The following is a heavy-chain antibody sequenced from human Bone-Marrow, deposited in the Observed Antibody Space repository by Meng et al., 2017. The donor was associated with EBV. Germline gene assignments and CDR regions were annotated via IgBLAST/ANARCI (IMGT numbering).Heavy chain of an antibody. Sequence: QTTLKESGPTLVKPPQTLTLTCTLSGFSLSTSGVGVGWIRQPPGKAPEWLALIYWDEDKRYSPPLKSRLTITKDTSKNQVVLRMTNMDPVDTATYYCAHRRVGASFFDYWGQGTLVTVSS. V-gene: IGHV2-5*02. CDR2: IYWDEDK. CDR1: GFSLSTSGVG. D-gene: IGHD1-26*01. CDR3: AHRRVGASFFDY. J-gene: IGHJ4*02.